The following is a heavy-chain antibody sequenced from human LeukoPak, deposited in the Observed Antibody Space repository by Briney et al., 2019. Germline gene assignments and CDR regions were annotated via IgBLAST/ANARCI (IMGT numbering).Heavy chain of an antibody. CDR3: ARQIVAGTSYFDY. J-gene: IGHJ4*02. V-gene: IGHV4-4*07. Sequence: SETLSLTCTVSGGSISSKYWSWIRQTAGKGLEWIGRVSSSSTDYNPSLKSRVTMSVDTSKNQFSLKLSSVTAADTAVYYCARQIVAGTSYFDYWGQGTLVTVSS. CDR2: VSSSST. D-gene: IGHD6-19*01. CDR1: GGSISSKY.